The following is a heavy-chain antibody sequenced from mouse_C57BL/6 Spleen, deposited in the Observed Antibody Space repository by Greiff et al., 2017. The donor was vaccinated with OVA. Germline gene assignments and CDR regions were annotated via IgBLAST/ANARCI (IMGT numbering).Heavy chain of an antibody. Sequence: VQLQQSGPELVKPGASVKIPCKASGYTFTDYNMDWVKQSHGKSLEWIGDINPNNGGTIYNQKFKGKATLTVDKSSSTAYMELRSLTSEDTAVYYCARSGYYGSSLAWFAYWGQGTLVTVSA. CDR1: GYTFTDYN. CDR2: INPNNGGT. D-gene: IGHD1-1*01. V-gene: IGHV1-18*01. CDR3: ARSGYYGSSLAWFAY. J-gene: IGHJ3*01.